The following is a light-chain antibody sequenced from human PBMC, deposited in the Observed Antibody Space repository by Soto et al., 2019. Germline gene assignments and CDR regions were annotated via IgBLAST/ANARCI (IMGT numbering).Light chain of an antibody. CDR3: QQYGSSPRT. Sequence: EIVLTQSPDTLSLSPGERATLSCRASQSVSNSYLAWYQQKPGQAPRLLIYGASNRATGIPDRISGSGSGTDFTLIINRLEPEDFAVYYCQQYGSSPRTFGQGTKVEIK. CDR1: QSVSNSY. J-gene: IGKJ1*01. CDR2: GAS. V-gene: IGKV3-20*01.